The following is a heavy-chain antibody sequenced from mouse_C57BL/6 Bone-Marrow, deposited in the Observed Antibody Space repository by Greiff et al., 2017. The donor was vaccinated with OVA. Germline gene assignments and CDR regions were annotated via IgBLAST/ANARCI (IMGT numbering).Heavy chain of an antibody. D-gene: IGHD2-4*01. J-gene: IGHJ3*01. CDR3: TTQIYYDSSWFAY. Sequence: EVQLQQSGAELVRPGASVKLSCTASGFNIKDDYMHWVKQRPEQGLEWIGWIDPENGYTEYASKFQGKATITADTSSNTAYLQLSSLTSEDTAVYYCTTQIYYDSSWFAYWGQGTLVTVSA. CDR1: GFNIKDDY. CDR2: IDPENGYT. V-gene: IGHV14-4*01.